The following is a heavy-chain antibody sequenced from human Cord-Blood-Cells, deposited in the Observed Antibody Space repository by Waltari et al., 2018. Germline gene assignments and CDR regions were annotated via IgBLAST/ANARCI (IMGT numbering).Heavy chain of an antibody. V-gene: IGHV3-7*01. CDR1: GFTFSSYW. CDR2: IKQDGSEK. Sequence: EVQLVESGGGVVQPGGSLRLSCAASGFTFSSYWMSWVRQAPGKGLEWVANIKQDGSEKYYVDSVKGRFTISRDNAKNSLYLQMNSLRAEDTAVYYCARDGGNGSSSFDYWGQGTLVTVSS. D-gene: IGHD6-6*01. CDR3: ARDGGNGSSSFDY. J-gene: IGHJ4*02.